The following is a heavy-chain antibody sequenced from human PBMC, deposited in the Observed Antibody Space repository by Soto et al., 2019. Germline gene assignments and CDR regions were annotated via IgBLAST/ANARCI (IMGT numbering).Heavy chain of an antibody. CDR1: GGSISSGGYS. D-gene: IGHD4-17*01. CDR3: ARAHYGDYGYGMDV. J-gene: IGHJ6*02. Sequence: LSLTCAVSGGSISSGGYSWSWIRQPPGKGLEWIGYIYHSGFTYNNPSLKSRVTISVDRSKNQFSLKLTSVTAADTAVYFCARAHYGDYGYGMDVWGQGTTVTVSS. V-gene: IGHV4-30-2*01. CDR2: IYHSGFT.